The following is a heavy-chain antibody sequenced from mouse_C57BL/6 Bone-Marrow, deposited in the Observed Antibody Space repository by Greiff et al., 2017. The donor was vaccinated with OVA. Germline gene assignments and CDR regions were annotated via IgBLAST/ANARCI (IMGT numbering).Heavy chain of an antibody. V-gene: IGHV5-4*01. J-gene: IGHJ2*01. CDR3: ARALPLFFDY. CDR1: GFTFSSYA. Sequence: EVQLVESGGGLVKPGGSLKLSCAASGFTFSSYAMSWVRQTPEKRLEWVATISDGGSYTYYPDNVKGRFTISRDNAKNNLYLQMSHLKSEDTAMYYCARALPLFFDYWGQGTTLTVSS. CDR2: ISDGGSYT. D-gene: IGHD2-1*01.